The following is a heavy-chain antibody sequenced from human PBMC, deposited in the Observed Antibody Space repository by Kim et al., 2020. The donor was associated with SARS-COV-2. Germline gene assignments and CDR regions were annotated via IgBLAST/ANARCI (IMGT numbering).Heavy chain of an antibody. CDR3: ASPILYYDTVAFDV. CDR1: GYTFPDYA. D-gene: IGHD3-22*01. CDR2: INTNTGDP. J-gene: IGHJ3*01. V-gene: IGHV7-4-1*02. Sequence: ASVKVSCKASGYTFPDYAINWVRQAPGQGLEWMGWINTNTGDPTYAQGFTGRFAFSLDTSVNTAYLQISNLRTEDTARYYCASPILYYDTVAFDVWGPGTVVTVSS.